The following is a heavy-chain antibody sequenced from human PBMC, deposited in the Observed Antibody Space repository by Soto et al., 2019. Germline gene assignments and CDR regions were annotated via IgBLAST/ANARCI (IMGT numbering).Heavy chain of an antibody. Sequence: SETLSLTCIVSGVSFRRYTWSWARQPANKGLEWIGRVFSSVSATYNPSLKSRVSISMDTPENRISLKLDSVTAADAGVYFCARDGMTTGDTWGPGTLVTVSS. CDR1: GVSFRRYT. J-gene: IGHJ4*02. D-gene: IGHD1-1*01. CDR2: VFSSVSA. CDR3: ARDGMTTGDT. V-gene: IGHV4-4*07.